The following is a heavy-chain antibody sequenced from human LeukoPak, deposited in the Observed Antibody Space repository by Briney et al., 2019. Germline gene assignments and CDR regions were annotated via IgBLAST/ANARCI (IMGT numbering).Heavy chain of an antibody. CDR2: IRSKAYGGTT. D-gene: IGHD3-3*01. CDR1: GFTFGDYA. CDR3: TRDPDHHDFWSGPTAFDI. J-gene: IGHJ3*02. Sequence: GGSLRLSCTASGFTFGDYAMSWVRQAPGKGLEWVGFIRSKAYGGTTEYAASVKGRFTVSRDDSKSIAYLQMNSLKTEDTAVYYCTRDPDHHDFWSGPTAFDIWGQGTMVTVSS. V-gene: IGHV3-49*04.